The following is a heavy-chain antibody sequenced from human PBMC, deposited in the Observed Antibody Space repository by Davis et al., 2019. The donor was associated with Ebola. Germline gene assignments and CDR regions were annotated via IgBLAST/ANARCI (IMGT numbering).Heavy chain of an antibody. V-gene: IGHV3-13*01. Sequence: GESLKISCAASGFTFSSYDMHWVRQATGKGLEWVSAIGTAGDTYYPGSVKGRFTISRENAKNSLYLQMNSLRAGDTAVYYCAREGRNGITIFGVVTTGGGQGTLVTVSS. CDR1: GFTFSSYD. J-gene: IGHJ4*02. CDR3: AREGRNGITIFGVVTTG. CDR2: IGTAGDT. D-gene: IGHD3-3*01.